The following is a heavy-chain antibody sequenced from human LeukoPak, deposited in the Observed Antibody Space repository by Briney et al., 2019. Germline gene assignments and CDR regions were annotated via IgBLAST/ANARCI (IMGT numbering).Heavy chain of an antibody. Sequence: GGSLRLSCAASGFTFSDYFMSWIRQAPGKGLEWVSYISTSGSTIYYADSVKGRFTISRDNSKNTLYLQMNSLRAEDTAVYYCAIAAAAQHFVDWGQGTLVTVSS. V-gene: IGHV3-11*04. J-gene: IGHJ4*02. CDR2: ISTSGSTI. CDR1: GFTFSDYF. CDR3: AIAAAAQHFVD. D-gene: IGHD6-13*01.